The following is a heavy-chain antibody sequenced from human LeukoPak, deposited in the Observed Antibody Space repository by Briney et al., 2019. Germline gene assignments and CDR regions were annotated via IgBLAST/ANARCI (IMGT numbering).Heavy chain of an antibody. V-gene: IGHV3-33*01. J-gene: IGHJ4*02. D-gene: IGHD3-3*01. CDR3: ARAHYLRFLDGEADY. Sequence: GGSLRLSCAASGFTFSSYGMHWVRQAPGKGLEWVAAIWYDGSNKYYADSVKGRFTISRDNSKNTLYLQMNSLRAEDTAVYYCARAHYLRFLDGEADYWGQGTLVTVSS. CDR2: IWYDGSNK. CDR1: GFTFSSYG.